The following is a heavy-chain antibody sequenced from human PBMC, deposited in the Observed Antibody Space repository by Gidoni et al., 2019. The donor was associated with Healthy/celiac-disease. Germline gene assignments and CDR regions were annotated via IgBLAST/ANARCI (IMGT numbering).Heavy chain of an antibody. CDR3: ARDRQQLVRGYFDY. Sequence: QVQRVVSGGGVVKPGRSLRLSCAACGVTFSSYAMHWVRQAPGKGLEWVTVISYDGSNKYYADSVKGRFTISRDNSKNTLYLQMNSLRAEDTAVDYCARDRQQLVRGYFDYWGQGTLVTVSS. J-gene: IGHJ4*02. V-gene: IGHV3-30-3*01. CDR1: GVTFSSYA. CDR2: ISYDGSNK. D-gene: IGHD6-13*01.